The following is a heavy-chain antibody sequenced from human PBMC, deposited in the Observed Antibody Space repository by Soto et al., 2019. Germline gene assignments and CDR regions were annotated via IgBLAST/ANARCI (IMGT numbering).Heavy chain of an antibody. CDR2: ISSGSSYI. V-gene: IGHV3-21*01. CDR1: GFTFSTYT. J-gene: IGHJ5*01. Sequence: LRLSCAASGFTFSTYTMNWVRQAPGKGLEWISSISSGSSYIYYAGSVRGRFTISRDNAKNSLFLQMNSLRADDTAVYYCARDILSGGAYPDSWGQGTKVTVSS. D-gene: IGHD3-10*01. CDR3: ARDILSGGAYPDS.